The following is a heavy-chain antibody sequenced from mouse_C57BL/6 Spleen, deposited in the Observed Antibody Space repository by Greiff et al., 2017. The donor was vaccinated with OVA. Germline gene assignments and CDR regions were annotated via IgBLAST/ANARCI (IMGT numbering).Heavy chain of an antibody. CDR3: ARKTGTRGDFDY. J-gene: IGHJ2*01. V-gene: IGHV1-82*01. CDR1: GYAFSSSW. CDR2: IYPGDGDT. Sequence: VQLVESGPELVKPGASVKISCKASGYAFSSSWMNWVKQRPGKGLEWIGRIYPGDGDTNYNGKFKGKATLTADKSSSTAYMQLSSLTSEDSAVYFCARKTGTRGDFDYWGQGTTLTVAS. D-gene: IGHD4-1*01.